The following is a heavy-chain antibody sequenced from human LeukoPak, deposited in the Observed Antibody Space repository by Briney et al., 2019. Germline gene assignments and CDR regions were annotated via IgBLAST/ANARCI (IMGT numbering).Heavy chain of an antibody. CDR1: GGSISSSSYY. J-gene: IGHJ5*02. V-gene: IGHV4-39*01. CDR2: IYYSGST. D-gene: IGHD3-10*01. Sequence: SETLSLTCTVSGGSISSSSYYWGWIRQPPGKGLEWTGSIYYSGSTYYNPSLKSRVTISVDTSKNQFSLKLSSVTAADTAVYYCASQGGGYGSGSYRYNWFDPWGQGTLVTVSS. CDR3: ASQGGGYGSGSYRYNWFDP.